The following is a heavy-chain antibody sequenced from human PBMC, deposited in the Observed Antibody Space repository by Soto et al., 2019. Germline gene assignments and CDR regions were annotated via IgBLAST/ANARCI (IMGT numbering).Heavy chain of an antibody. CDR2: ISGSGGST. CDR1: GFTFSSYA. CDR3: AKDLDSDITIVGLVDP. V-gene: IGHV3-23*01. J-gene: IGHJ5*02. D-gene: IGHD3-3*01. Sequence: EVQLLESGGGLVQPGGSLRLSCAASGFTFSSYAMSWVRQAPGKGLEWVSAISGSGGSTYYADSVKGRFTISRDNSKNTMYLQINSLRAEDTAVYYVAKDLDSDITIVGLVDPWGQGTLVTVSS.